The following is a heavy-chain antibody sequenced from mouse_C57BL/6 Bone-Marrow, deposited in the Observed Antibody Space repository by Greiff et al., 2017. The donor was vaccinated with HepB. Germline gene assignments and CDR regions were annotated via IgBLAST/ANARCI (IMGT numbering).Heavy chain of an antibody. V-gene: IGHV3-6*01. CDR2: ISYDGSN. D-gene: IGHD2-2*01. CDR1: GYSITSGYY. J-gene: IGHJ4*01. Sequence: VQLKESGPGLVKPSQSLSLTCSVTGYSITSGYYWNWIRQFPGNKLEWMGYISYDGSNNYNPSLKNRISITRDTSKNQFFLKLNSVTTEDTATYYCARAMVTYAMDYWGQGTSVTVSS. CDR3: ARAMVTYAMDY.